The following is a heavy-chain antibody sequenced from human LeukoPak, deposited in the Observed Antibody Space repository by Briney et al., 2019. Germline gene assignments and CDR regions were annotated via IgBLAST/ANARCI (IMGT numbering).Heavy chain of an antibody. CDR2: INHSGST. V-gene: IGHV4-34*01. J-gene: IGHJ3*02. CDR1: GGSFSGYY. Sequence: MSSETLSLTCAVYGGSFSGYYWSWIRQPPGKGLEWIGEINHSGSTNYNPSLKSRVTMSVDTSKNQFSLKLSSVTAADTAVYYCARSDGYGLVGIWGQGTMVTVSS. CDR3: ARSDGYGLVGI. D-gene: IGHD3-10*01.